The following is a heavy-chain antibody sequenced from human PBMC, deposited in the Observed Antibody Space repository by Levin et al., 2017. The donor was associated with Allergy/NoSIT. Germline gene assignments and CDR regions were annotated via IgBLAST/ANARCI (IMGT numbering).Heavy chain of an antibody. CDR1: GYTLTELS. CDR3: ATTDILTGYLYYFDY. D-gene: IGHD3-9*01. CDR2: FDPEDGET. J-gene: IGHJ4*02. Sequence: VASVKVSCKVSGYTLTELSMHWVRQAPGKGLEWMGGFDPEDGETIYAQKFQGRVTMTEDTSTDTAYMELSSLRSEDTAVYYCATTDILTGYLYYFDYWGQGTLVTVSS. V-gene: IGHV1-24*01.